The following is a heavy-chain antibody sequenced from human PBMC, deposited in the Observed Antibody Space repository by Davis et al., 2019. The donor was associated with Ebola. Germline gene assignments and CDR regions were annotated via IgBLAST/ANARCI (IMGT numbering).Heavy chain of an antibody. CDR2: ISGSGGST. CDR1: GFTFSSYA. Sequence: GESLKISCAASGFTFSSYAMSWVRQAPGKGLEWVSAISGSGGSTYYADSVKGRFTISRDDAKKSLYLQMNSLRAEDTAVYYCARDGIRIVVVINAFDIWGQGTMVTVSS. J-gene: IGHJ3*02. D-gene: IGHD3-22*01. CDR3: ARDGIRIVVVINAFDI. V-gene: IGHV3-23*01.